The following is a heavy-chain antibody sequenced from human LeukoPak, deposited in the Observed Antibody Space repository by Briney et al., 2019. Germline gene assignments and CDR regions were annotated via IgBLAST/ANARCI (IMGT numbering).Heavy chain of an antibody. CDR3: ARGGREKHRLLWFGDYYYYYMDV. V-gene: IGHV4-59*01. CDR2: IYYSGST. Sequence: PSETLSLTCTVSGGSISSYYWSWIRQPPGKGLEWIGYIYYSGSTNYNPSLKSRVTISVDTSKNQFSLKLSSVTAADTAVYYCARGGREKHRLLWFGDYYYYYMDVWGKGTTVTISS. CDR1: GGSISSYY. D-gene: IGHD3-10*01. J-gene: IGHJ6*03.